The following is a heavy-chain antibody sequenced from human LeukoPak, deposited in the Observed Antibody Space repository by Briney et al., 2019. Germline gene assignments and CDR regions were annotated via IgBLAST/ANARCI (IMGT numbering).Heavy chain of an antibody. CDR2: IYTSGST. V-gene: IGHV4-4*07. D-gene: IGHD6-6*01. J-gene: IGHJ6*03. CDR3: ASHLYSSSSRYYYMDV. CDR1: GGSISSYY. Sequence: PSETLSLTCTVSGGSISSYYWSWIRQPAGKGLEWIGRIYTSGSTNYNPSLKSRVTMSVDTSKNQFSLKLSSVTAADTAVYYCASHLYSSSSRYYYMDVWGKGTTVTVSS.